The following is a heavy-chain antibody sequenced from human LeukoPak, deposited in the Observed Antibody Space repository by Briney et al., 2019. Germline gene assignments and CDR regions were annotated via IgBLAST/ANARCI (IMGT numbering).Heavy chain of an antibody. J-gene: IGHJ4*02. Sequence: PGGSLRLSCAASGFTFRTYGMHWVRQAPGKGLEWVAVISCDGSNEYYADSVKGRFTISRDNSKNTLYLQMSSLRAEDTAVYYCAKEFNRGLPDYWGQGTLVTVPS. CDR3: AKEFNRGLPDY. CDR1: GFTFRTYG. CDR2: ISCDGSNE. V-gene: IGHV3-30*18. D-gene: IGHD2-21*01.